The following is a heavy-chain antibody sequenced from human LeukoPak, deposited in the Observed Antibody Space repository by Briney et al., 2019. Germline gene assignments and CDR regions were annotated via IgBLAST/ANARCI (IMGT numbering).Heavy chain of an antibody. CDR1: GGSISSYY. J-gene: IGHJ5*02. Sequence: PSETLSLTCTVAGGSISSYYWSWIRQPAGKGLEWIGRIYTSGSTNYNPSLKSRLTMSVDTSKNQFSLKLSSVTAADTAVYYCARARNYYDSSGYYRFDPWGQGTLVTVSS. D-gene: IGHD3-22*01. CDR3: ARARNYYDSSGYYRFDP. CDR2: IYTSGST. V-gene: IGHV4-4*07.